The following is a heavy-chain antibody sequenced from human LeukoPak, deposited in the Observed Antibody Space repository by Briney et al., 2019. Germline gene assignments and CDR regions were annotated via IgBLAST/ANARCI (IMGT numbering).Heavy chain of an antibody. CDR1: GFNIRSHG. CDR2: IWYNGNTK. Sequence: GGSLRLSCAASGFNIRSHGMHWVRQAPGKGLEWLAVIWYNGNTKYYADSVKGRFTVSRDDSQNTLHLQMDSLRAEDTAVYYCVSADIWGNYRTDSWGNGALVVVSS. CDR3: VSADIWGNYRTDS. J-gene: IGHJ5*01. D-gene: IGHD3-16*02. V-gene: IGHV3-33*01.